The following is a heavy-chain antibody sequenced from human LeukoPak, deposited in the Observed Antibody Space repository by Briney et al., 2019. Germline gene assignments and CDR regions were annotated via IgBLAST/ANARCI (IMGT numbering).Heavy chain of an antibody. D-gene: IGHD3-10*01. Sequence: GGSLRLSCAASGFSFSNYWMNWVRQAPGKGLVWVSRINTDGTITTYADSVEGRFTISRDNAKNTLYLQMSSLRGEDTAVYYCARDWQSGADYWGQGTLVTVSS. CDR3: ARDWQSGADY. CDR1: GFSFSNYW. CDR2: INTDGTIT. V-gene: IGHV3-74*01. J-gene: IGHJ4*02.